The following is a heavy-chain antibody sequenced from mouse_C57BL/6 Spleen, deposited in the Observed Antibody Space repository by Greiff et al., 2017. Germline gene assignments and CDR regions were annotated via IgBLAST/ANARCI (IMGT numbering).Heavy chain of an antibody. J-gene: IGHJ2*01. V-gene: IGHV1-22*01. CDR3: ARFLITTVVDY. Sequence: EVQLQESGPELVKPGASVKMSCKASGYTFTDYNMHWVKQSHGKSLEWIGYINPNNGGTSYNQKFKGKATLTVNKSSSTAYMELRSLTAEDSAVYYCARFLITTVVDYWGQGTTLTVSS. D-gene: IGHD1-1*01. CDR1: GYTFTDYN. CDR2: INPNNGGT.